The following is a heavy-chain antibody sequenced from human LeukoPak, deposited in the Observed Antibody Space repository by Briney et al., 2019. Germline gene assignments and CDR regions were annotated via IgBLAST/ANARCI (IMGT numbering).Heavy chain of an antibody. CDR3: ARKPHAFDI. Sequence: GGSLRLSCAASGVTLSSFAMSWARQAPGKGLEWVSGISSSGSGDNTYYADSVKGRFTISRDSSKNTLFLHMNTLRAEDTAVYYCARKPHAFDIWGQGTMVTVSS. J-gene: IGHJ3*02. V-gene: IGHV3-23*01. CDR1: GVTLSSFA. CDR2: ISSSGSGDNT.